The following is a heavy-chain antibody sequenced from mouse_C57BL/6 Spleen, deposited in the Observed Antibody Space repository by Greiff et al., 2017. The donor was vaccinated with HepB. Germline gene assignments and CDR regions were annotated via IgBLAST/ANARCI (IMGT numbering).Heavy chain of an antibody. V-gene: IGHV1-54*01. CDR3: AREDYSEGYFDY. CDR1: GYAFTNYL. Sequence: VQLQQSGAELVRPGTSVKVSCKASGYAFTNYLIEWVKQRPGQGLEWIGVINPGSGGTNYNEKFKGKATLTADKSSSTAYMQLSSLTSEDSAVYFCAREDYSEGYFDYWGQGTTLTVSS. J-gene: IGHJ2*01. D-gene: IGHD2-12*01. CDR2: INPGSGGT.